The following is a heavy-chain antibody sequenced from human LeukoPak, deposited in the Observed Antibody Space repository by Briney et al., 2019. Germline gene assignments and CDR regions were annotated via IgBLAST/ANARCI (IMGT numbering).Heavy chain of an antibody. CDR3: ARVHYYDSSGYIVPDAFDI. J-gene: IGHJ3*02. CDR1: GGSISSSSYY. CDR2: IYYSGST. V-gene: IGHV4-39*07. Sequence: SETLSLTCTVSGGSISSSSYYWGWIRQPPGKGLEWIGSIYYSGSTYYNPSLKSRVTISVDTSKNQFSLKLSSVTAADTAVYYCARVHYYDSSGYIVPDAFDIWGQGTMVTVSS. D-gene: IGHD3-22*01.